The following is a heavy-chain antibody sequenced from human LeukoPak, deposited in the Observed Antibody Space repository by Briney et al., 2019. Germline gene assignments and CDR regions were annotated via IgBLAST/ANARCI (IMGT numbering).Heavy chain of an antibody. CDR2: IYYSGST. D-gene: IGHD4-17*01. J-gene: IGHJ5*02. Sequence: GSLRLSCAASGFTFSSYAMSWVRQAPGKGLEWIGTIYYSGSTYYNPSLKSRVTISVDTAKNYFSLSLRSVTAADTALYYCARQDYVSSYFDPWGQGTLVTVSS. CDR1: GFTFSSYA. V-gene: IGHV4-39*01. CDR3: ARQDYVSSYFDP.